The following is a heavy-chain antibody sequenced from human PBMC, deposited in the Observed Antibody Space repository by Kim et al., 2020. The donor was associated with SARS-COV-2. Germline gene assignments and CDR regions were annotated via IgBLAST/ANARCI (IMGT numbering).Heavy chain of an antibody. V-gene: IGHV3-23*01. Sequence: DSGKGRFPLSRHNSKNTLYLQLNSLRAEHTAVYYCANETPLELGFICFDYWGQGTLVTVSS. CDR3: ANETPLELGFICFDY. J-gene: IGHJ4*02. D-gene: IGHD1-7*01.